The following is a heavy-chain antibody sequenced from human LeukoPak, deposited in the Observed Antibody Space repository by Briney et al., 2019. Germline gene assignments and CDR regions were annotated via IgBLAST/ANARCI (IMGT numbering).Heavy chain of an antibody. CDR1: GYTFTSYG. CDR3: ARGTRGRGDWYFDL. J-gene: IGHJ2*01. Sequence: ASVKVSCKASGYTFTSYGFSWVRQAPGQGLEWMAWISADKVNTNYAQKLQGRVTMSADTSTSTAYMELRSLTSDDTAVYYCARGTRGRGDWYFDLWGRGTLVTVSS. D-gene: IGHD1-26*01. V-gene: IGHV1-18*01. CDR2: ISADKVNT.